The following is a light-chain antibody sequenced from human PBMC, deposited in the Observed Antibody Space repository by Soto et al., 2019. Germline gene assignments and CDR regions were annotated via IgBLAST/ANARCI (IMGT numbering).Light chain of an antibody. Sequence: QSVLIQPASVSGSPGQSITISCTGTSSDVGGYNYVSWYQQHPGKAPTVIIYEVNHRPSGVSSRFSGSKSGNTASLNISGLLAEDEADYYCGSHTDSSSPVFGGGTKLTVL. V-gene: IGLV2-14*03. CDR1: SSDVGGYNY. CDR3: GSHTDSSSPV. J-gene: IGLJ2*01. CDR2: EVN.